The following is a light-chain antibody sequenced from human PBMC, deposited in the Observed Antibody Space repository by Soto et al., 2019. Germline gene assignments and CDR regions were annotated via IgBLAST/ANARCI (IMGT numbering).Light chain of an antibody. Sequence: EIVLTQSPATLSSSPGETATLSCRASQYVGTRLAWYQHKPGQAPRLLIYYTSNRATGIPARFSGSGSGTDFTLTINSLAHEDFAIYYCHQSQSWPRTFGQGTKVDIK. J-gene: IGKJ1*01. CDR3: HQSQSWPRT. CDR1: QYVGTR. V-gene: IGKV3-11*01. CDR2: YTS.